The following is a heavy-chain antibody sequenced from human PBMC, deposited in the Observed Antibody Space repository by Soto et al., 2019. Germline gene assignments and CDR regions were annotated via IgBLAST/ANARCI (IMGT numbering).Heavy chain of an antibody. Sequence: GGSLRLSCAASGFTVTSYYMSWVRQAPGKGLEWVSLIYTGGNTNYADSVKGRFTISRDNSKNTLYLQMNSLRAEDTAVYYCARDYYYGSGNYYRADYYHYGMDVWGQGTTATVSS. CDR2: IYTGGNT. CDR3: ARDYYYGSGNYYRADYYHYGMDV. J-gene: IGHJ6*02. D-gene: IGHD3-10*01. CDR1: GFTVTSYY. V-gene: IGHV3-53*01.